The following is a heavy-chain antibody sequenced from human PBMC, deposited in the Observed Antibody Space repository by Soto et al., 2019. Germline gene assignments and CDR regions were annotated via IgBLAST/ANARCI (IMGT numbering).Heavy chain of an antibody. V-gene: IGHV1-69*01. Sequence: QVQLVPSGAEVKKPGSSVKVSCRASGGHFDRFALSWLRQAHGQGLEWMGGIIPFLSATTYAHKFQGRVTITADESANTLYLELRSLTSDDTAVYYCARGEDDYGDFGSMDVWGQGTSVTVSS. CDR2: IIPFLSAT. D-gene: IGHD4-17*01. CDR3: ARGEDDYGDFGSMDV. J-gene: IGHJ6*02. CDR1: GGHFDRFA.